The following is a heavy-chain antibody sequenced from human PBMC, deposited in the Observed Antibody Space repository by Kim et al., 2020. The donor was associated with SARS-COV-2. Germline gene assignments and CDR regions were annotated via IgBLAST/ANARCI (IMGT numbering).Heavy chain of an antibody. V-gene: IGHV1-69*01. CDR3: ARNYGSGSPLDY. Sequence: NYAQKFQGRVTITADESTSTAYMELSSLRSEDTAVYYCARNYGSGSPLDYWGQGTLVTVSS. J-gene: IGHJ4*02. D-gene: IGHD3-10*01.